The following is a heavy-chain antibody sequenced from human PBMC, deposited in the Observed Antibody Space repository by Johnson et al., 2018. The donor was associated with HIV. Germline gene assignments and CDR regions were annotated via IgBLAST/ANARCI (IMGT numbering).Heavy chain of an antibody. Sequence: VQLVESGGGVVQPGRSLRLSCAASGSTFSSYAMHWVRQAPGKGLVWVSRFDTEGSGTTYADSVKGRFTISRDNAKNTVYLQMISLRAEDMAVYYCARSRWADDAFDGGGQGTMVTVSS. J-gene: IGHJ3*01. CDR2: FDTEGSGT. CDR3: ARSRWADDAFDG. CDR1: GSTFSSYA. D-gene: IGHD1-26*01. V-gene: IGHV3-74*03.